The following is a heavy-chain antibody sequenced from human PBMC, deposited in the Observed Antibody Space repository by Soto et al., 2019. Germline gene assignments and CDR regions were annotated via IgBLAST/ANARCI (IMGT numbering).Heavy chain of an antibody. V-gene: IGHV3-33*01. CDR2: IWYDGSTK. CDR1: GFTFSSYG. Sequence: QVHLVESGGGVVQPGRSLRLSCVASGFTFSSYGMHWVRQAPGKGVEWVAVIWYDGSTKYYGGSVKGRFTISRDNSKNTLYLKMNSLRAEDTAVYHCARYGGHSLDYWGQGALVTDSS. D-gene: IGHD2-21*02. CDR3: ARYGGHSLDY. J-gene: IGHJ4*02.